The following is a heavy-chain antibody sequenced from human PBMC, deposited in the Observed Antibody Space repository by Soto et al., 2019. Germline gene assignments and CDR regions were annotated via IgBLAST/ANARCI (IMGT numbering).Heavy chain of an antibody. D-gene: IGHD4-17*01. J-gene: IGHJ4*02. CDR1: GASISSTDYY. Sequence: SETLSLTCAVSGASISSTDYYWVWIRLPPGRGLEWIVSMYYSVNTYYNPSLKSRVTISVDTSKNQFSLMLGSVTAADTAVYYCARRRDPDGAYFDSWGQGTLVTVS. CDR3: ARRRDPDGAYFDS. V-gene: IGHV4-39*01. CDR2: MYYSVNT.